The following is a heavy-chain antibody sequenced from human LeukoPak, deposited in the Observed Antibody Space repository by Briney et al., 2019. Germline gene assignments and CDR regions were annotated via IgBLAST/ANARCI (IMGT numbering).Heavy chain of an antibody. J-gene: IGHJ6*02. CDR3: AKGFGYCSSTSCYNDGMDV. CDR1: GFTFDDYT. Sequence: GGSLRLSCAASGFTFDDYTMHWVRQAPGKGLELVSLISWDGGSTYYADSVKGRFTISRDNSKNSLYLQMNSLRTEDTALYYCAKGFGYCSSTSCYNDGMDVWGQGTTVTVSS. V-gene: IGHV3-43*01. D-gene: IGHD2-2*02. CDR2: ISWDGGST.